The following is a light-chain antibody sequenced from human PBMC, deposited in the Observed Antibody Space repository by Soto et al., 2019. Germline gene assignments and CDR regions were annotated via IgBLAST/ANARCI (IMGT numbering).Light chain of an antibody. CDR3: CSYAGSSTII. V-gene: IGLV2-23*02. Sequence: QSVLTQPASVSGPPGQSITISCTGTTSDVGSYNLVSWYQQHPGKAPKLMIYEVTKRPSGISNRFSGSKSGNTASLTISGLQAEDEADYYCCSYAGSSTIIFGGGTKLTVL. CDR1: TSDVGSYNL. J-gene: IGLJ2*01. CDR2: EVT.